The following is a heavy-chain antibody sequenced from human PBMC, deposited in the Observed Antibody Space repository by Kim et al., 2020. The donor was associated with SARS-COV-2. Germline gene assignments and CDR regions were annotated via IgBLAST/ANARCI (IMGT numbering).Heavy chain of an antibody. D-gene: IGHD6-13*01. CDR2: LYSGGST. CDR3: ARSYSSNWYDAFDI. Sequence: GGSLRLSCAASGFTVSSNSMSWVRQAPGKGLEWVSLLYSGGSTYYADSVKSRVTISSDNSKNTLYLQMNSLSDEDTAVYYFARSYSSNWYDAFDIWGQGTMVTVSS. J-gene: IGHJ3*02. CDR1: GFTVSSNS. V-gene: IGHV3-53*01.